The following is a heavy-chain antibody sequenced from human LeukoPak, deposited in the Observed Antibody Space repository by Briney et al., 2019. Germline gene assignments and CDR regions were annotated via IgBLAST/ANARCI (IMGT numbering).Heavy chain of an antibody. Sequence: ASVKVSCKVSGYTLTELSMHWVRQAPGKGLEWMGGFDPGDGETIYAQKFQGRVTMTEDTSTDTAYMELSSLRSEDTAVYYCATRDDYGDYYFDYWGQGTLVTVSS. J-gene: IGHJ4*02. D-gene: IGHD4-17*01. CDR2: FDPGDGET. CDR3: ATRDDYGDYYFDY. CDR1: GYTLTELS. V-gene: IGHV1-24*01.